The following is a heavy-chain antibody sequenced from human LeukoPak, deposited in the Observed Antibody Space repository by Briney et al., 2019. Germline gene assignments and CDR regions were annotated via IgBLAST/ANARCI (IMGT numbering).Heavy chain of an antibody. J-gene: IGHJ4*02. V-gene: IGHV3-23*01. D-gene: IGHD3-3*01. Sequence: GGSLRLSCAASGFTFSSYWMSWVRQAPGKGLEWVSAISGSGGSTYYADSVKGRFTISRDNSKNTLYLQMNSLRAEDTAVYYCAKVDDFWSGYYTGPDYWGQGTLVTVSS. CDR2: ISGSGGST. CDR1: GFTFSSYW. CDR3: AKVDDFWSGYYTGPDY.